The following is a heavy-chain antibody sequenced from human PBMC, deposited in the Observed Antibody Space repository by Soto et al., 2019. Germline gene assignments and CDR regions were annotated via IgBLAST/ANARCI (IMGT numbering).Heavy chain of an antibody. J-gene: IGHJ3*02. Sequence: QVRLQESGPGLVKPSETLSLTCTVSGASISSYHWSWIRQPPGKGLEWIGYVYKSGSINYNPSLNSRVNILADTSKSQVSLNLNSVTAADTAVYYCARVVVPGTCCAFDIWGEGTMVTVSS. CDR2: VYKSGSI. D-gene: IGHD1-1*01. CDR3: ARVVVPGTCCAFDI. CDR1: GASISSYH. V-gene: IGHV4-59*01.